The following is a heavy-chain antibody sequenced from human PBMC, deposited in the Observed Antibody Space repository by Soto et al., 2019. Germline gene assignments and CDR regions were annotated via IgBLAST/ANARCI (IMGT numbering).Heavy chain of an antibody. J-gene: IGHJ6*02. CDR3: ASDWEYSGSFVYYYYGMDA. CDR2: INPNSGGT. V-gene: IGHV1-2*02. D-gene: IGHD1-26*01. CDR1: GYTFTGYY. Sequence: KVSCKASGYTFTGYYMHWVRQAPGQGLEWMGWINPNSGGTHYAQKFQGRVTMTRDTSISTAYMELSRLRSDDTAVYYCASDWEYSGSFVYYYYGMDAWGQGTTVTVSS.